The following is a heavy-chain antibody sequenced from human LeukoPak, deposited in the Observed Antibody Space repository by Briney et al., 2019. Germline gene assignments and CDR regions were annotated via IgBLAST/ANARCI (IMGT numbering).Heavy chain of an antibody. CDR3: ARILGHAFDI. D-gene: IGHD3-16*01. J-gene: IGHJ3*02. Sequence: SETLSLTCTVSGGSISSGSYYWGWIRQPPGKGLEWFGSIYYSGSTYYNRTLKSRVTISVDTSKNQFSLKLSSVTAADTAAYYCARILGHAFDIWGQGTMVTVSS. V-gene: IGHV4-39*07. CDR2: IYYSGST. CDR1: GGSISSGSYY.